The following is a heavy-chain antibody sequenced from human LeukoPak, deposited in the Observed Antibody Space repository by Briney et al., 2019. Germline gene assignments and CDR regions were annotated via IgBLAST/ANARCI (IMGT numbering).Heavy chain of an antibody. CDR1: GFTFSSYA. V-gene: IGHV3-23*01. CDR3: AKLDRIAPAGTFDY. D-gene: IGHD6-13*01. J-gene: IGHJ4*02. CDR2: ISGGGGST. Sequence: GGSLRLSCAASGFTFSSYAMSWVRQAPGKGLEWVSAISGGGGSTYYAGSVKGRFTISRDNSKNTLYLQMNSLRAEDTAVYYCAKLDRIAPAGTFDYWGQGTLVTVSS.